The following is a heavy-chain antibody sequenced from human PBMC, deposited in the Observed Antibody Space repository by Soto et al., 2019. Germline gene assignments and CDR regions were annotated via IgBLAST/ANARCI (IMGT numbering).Heavy chain of an antibody. J-gene: IGHJ4*02. V-gene: IGHV2-5*02. CDR2: IYWENDK. CDR1: GFSLSTTGVG. CDR3: ARSLWFGELH. Sequence: QITLKESGPTLVKPTQTLTLTCSFSGFSLSTTGVGVGWIRQSPGKALEWLAIIYWENDKGYSPSLKSRVTITKDTSKNQVVLTVTNMDPVVTGTYYCARSLWFGELHWGQGALVTVSS. D-gene: IGHD3-10*01.